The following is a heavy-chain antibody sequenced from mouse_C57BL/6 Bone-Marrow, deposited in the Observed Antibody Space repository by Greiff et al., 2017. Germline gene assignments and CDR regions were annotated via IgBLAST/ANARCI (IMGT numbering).Heavy chain of an antibody. CDR1: GYTFTSYW. D-gene: IGHD1-1*01. Sequence: QVQLQQPGAELVKPGASVKLSCKASGYTFTSYWMQWVKQRPGQGLEWIGEIDPSDSYTNYNQKFKGKATLTVDTSSSTAYMQLSSLTSEDSAVYYCARSKTVVPFDYWGQGTPLTVAS. V-gene: IGHV1-50*01. CDR2: IDPSDSYT. CDR3: ARSKTVVPFDY. J-gene: IGHJ2*01.